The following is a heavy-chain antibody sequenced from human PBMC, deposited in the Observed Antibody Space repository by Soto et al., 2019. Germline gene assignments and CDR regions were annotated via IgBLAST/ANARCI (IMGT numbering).Heavy chain of an antibody. CDR3: ARGRYCLTGRCFPNWFDS. J-gene: IGHJ5*01. D-gene: IGHD2-15*01. V-gene: IGHV4-30-4*01. CDR1: GGSISSADFF. CDR2: IYYSGTT. Sequence: SETLSLTCTVSGGSISSADFFWTWLRQPPGKGLEWLGYIYYSGTTYYNPSLKGRLIISIDTSRNQFSLSLNSVTAADTAVYFCARGRYCLTGRCFPNWFDSWGQGTLVTVSS.